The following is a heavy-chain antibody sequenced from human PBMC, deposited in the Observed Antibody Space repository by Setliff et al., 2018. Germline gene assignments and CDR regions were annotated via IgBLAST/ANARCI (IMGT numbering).Heavy chain of an antibody. J-gene: IGHJ4*02. Sequence: AGSLRLSCEASGFTFSSYTMTWVRQAPGEGLEWVSGISARTGLTYYADSVKGRFTMSRDISKNTVYLHMTSLRAEDTAMYYCAKRGDTRTFDYWGQGTLVTVSS. V-gene: IGHV3-23*01. CDR3: AKRGDTRTFDY. CDR2: ISARTGLT. CDR1: GFTFSSYT. D-gene: IGHD5-18*01.